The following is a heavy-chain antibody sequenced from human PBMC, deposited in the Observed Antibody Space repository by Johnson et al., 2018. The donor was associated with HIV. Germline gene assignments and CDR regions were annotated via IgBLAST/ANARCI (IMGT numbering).Heavy chain of an antibody. V-gene: IGHV3-30-3*01. D-gene: IGHD1-1*01. J-gene: IGHJ3*02. CDR1: GFTFSSYA. Sequence: QVQLVESGGGVVQPGRSLRLSCPASGFTFSSYAMHWVRQAPGKGLEWVAVISYDGSNKYYADSVKGRFTISRDNSKNTLYLQMNSLRAEDTAVYYCARDRGGTRGAFDIWGQGTMVTVSS. CDR3: ARDRGGTRGAFDI. CDR2: ISYDGSNK.